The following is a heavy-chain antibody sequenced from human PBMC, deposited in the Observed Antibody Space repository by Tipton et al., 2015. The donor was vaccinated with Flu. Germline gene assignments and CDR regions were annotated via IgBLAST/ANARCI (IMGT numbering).Heavy chain of an antibody. CDR3: ARDGLIAARQADY. Sequence: SLRLSCAASGFTFRSYWMHWVRQAPGKGLVWVSRINSDGSSTSYADSVKGRFTISRDNAKNTLYLQMNSLKAEDTAVYYCARDGLIAARQADYWGQGTLVTVSS. CDR1: GFTFRSYW. V-gene: IGHV3-74*01. D-gene: IGHD6-6*01. CDR2: INSDGSST. J-gene: IGHJ4*02.